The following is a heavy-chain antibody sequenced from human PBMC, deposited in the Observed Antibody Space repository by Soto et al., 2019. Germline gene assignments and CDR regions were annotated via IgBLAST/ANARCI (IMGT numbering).Heavy chain of an antibody. CDR3: ARAIGGSYPIYYYSYGMDV. CDR2: ISYDGSNK. Sequence: QVQLVESGGGVVQPGRSLRLSCAASGFTFSSYAMHWVRQAPGKGLEWVAVISYDGSNKYYADSVKGRFTISRDNSKNTLYLHMNSLRAEDTAVYYCARAIGGSYPIYYYSYGMDVWGQGTTVTVSS. V-gene: IGHV3-30-3*01. CDR1: GFTFSSYA. J-gene: IGHJ6*02. D-gene: IGHD1-26*01.